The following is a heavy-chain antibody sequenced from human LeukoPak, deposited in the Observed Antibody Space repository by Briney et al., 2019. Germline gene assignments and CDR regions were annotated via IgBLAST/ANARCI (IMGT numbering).Heavy chain of an antibody. CDR1: GGSFSGYY. V-gene: IGHV4-34*01. J-gene: IGHJ6*02. CDR2: INHSGST. D-gene: IGHD3-9*01. Sequence: PSETLSLTCAVYGGSFSGYYWSWIRQPPGKGLEWIGEINHSGSTNYNPSLKSRVTISVDTSKNQFSLKLSSVTAADTAVYYCARGGPQLDVLRYFDWLHYYYYGMDVWGQGTTVTVSS. CDR3: ARGGPQLDVLRYFDWLHYYYYGMDV.